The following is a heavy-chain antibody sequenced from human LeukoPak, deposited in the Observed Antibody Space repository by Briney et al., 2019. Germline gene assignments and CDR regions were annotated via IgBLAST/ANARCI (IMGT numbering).Heavy chain of an antibody. CDR2: INHSGST. CDR3: ARGSVITMVRGVRFDY. J-gene: IGHJ4*02. CDR1: GGSFSGDY. V-gene: IGHV4-34*01. D-gene: IGHD3-10*01. Sequence: SETLSLTCAVYGGSFSGDYWSWIRQPPGKGLEWIGEINHSGSTNYNPSLKSRVTISVDTSKNQFSLKLSSVTAADTAVYYCARGSVITMVRGVRFDYWGQGTLVTVSS.